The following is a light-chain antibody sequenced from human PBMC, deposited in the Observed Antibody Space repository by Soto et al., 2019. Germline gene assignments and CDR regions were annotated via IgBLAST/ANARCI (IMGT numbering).Light chain of an antibody. Sequence: EIVLTQSPGTLSLSPGGRATLSCRASQSVSSNYLAWYQQKPGQSPRLLTYGASSRATGIPDRFSGSGSGTDFTLTISRLEPEDFAVYYCQQYGISPWTFGQGTKVDIK. J-gene: IGKJ1*01. CDR2: GAS. CDR3: QQYGISPWT. CDR1: QSVSSNY. V-gene: IGKV3-20*01.